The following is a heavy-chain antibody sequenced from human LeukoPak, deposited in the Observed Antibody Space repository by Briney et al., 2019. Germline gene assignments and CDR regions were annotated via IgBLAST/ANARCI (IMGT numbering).Heavy chain of an antibody. CDR3: ARDFIVGATNWFDP. CDR2: ISYSSNTI. J-gene: IGHJ5*02. V-gene: IGHV3-48*02. Sequence: PGGSLILSCAASGFTFSSYSMNWVRQAPGKGLEWVSYISYSSNTIYYADSVKGRFTISRDNAKNSLYLQMNSLRDEDTAVYYCARDFIVGATNWFDPWGQGTLVTVSS. D-gene: IGHD1-26*01. CDR1: GFTFSSYS.